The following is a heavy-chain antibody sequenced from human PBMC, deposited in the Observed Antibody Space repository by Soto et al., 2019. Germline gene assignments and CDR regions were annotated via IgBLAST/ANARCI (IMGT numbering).Heavy chain of an antibody. CDR1: SGSISSSNW. V-gene: IGHV4-4*02. CDR3: ARSSRLVDYGDYLSFDY. CDR2: IYHSGST. Sequence: QVQLQESGPGLVKPSGTLSLTCAVSSGSISSSNWWSWVRQPPGKGLEWIGEIYHSGSTNYNPSLKSRVTISVDKSKNQFSLKLSSVTAADTAVYYCARSSRLVDYGDYLSFDYWGQGTLVTVS. D-gene: IGHD4-17*01. J-gene: IGHJ4*02.